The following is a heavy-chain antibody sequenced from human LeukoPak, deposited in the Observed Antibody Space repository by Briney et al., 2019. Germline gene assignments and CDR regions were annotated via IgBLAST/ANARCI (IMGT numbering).Heavy chain of an antibody. D-gene: IGHD3-10*01. CDR2: ISGSGGST. CDR3: AKALMVRGVINRGAFDI. J-gene: IGHJ3*02. Sequence: ETLSLTCTVSGGSISSSSYYWGWIRQPPGKGLEWVSAISGSGGSTYYADSVKGRFTISRDNSKNTLYLQMNSLRAEDTAVYYCAKALMVRGVINRGAFDIWGQGTMVTVSS. CDR1: GGSISSSSYY. V-gene: IGHV3-23*01.